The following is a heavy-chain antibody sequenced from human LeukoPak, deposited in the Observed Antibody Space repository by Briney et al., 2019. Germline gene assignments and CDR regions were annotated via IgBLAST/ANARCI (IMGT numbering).Heavy chain of an antibody. CDR2: ISTSGGNT. CDR3: ARVLPNYDILTGYWLPTYYFDY. V-gene: IGHV1-46*01. J-gene: IGHJ4*02. CDR1: GYTSTSYY. Sequence: GASVKVSCKASGYTSTSYYMHWVRQAPGQGLEWMGIISTSGGNTGYAQKFQGRIIMTRDTSTSTVYLDLSSLRSDDTAVYYCARVLPNYDILTGYWLPTYYFDYWGQGTLVTVSS. D-gene: IGHD3-9*01.